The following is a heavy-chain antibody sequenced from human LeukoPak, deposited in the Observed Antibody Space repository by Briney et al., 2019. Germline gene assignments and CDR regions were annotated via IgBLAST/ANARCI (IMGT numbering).Heavy chain of an antibody. Sequence: PGGFLRLSCAASGFTFSSYAMHWVRQAPGKGLEYVSAISSNGGSTYYANSVKGRFTISRDNSKNTLYLQMGSLRAEDMAVYYCARDFHRAGRIVGATSGSAFYYWGQGTLVTVSS. D-gene: IGHD1-26*01. CDR3: ARDFHRAGRIVGATSGSAFYY. CDR1: GFTFSSYA. J-gene: IGHJ4*02. CDR2: ISSNGGST. V-gene: IGHV3-64*01.